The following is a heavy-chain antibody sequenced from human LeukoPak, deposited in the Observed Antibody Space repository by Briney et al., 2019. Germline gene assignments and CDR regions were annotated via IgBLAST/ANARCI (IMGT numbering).Heavy chain of an antibody. CDR3: ARALPRIAAAVHVDY. V-gene: IGHV3-53*01. CDR2: IYSGGGT. CDR1: GFTVSSNY. J-gene: IGHJ4*02. D-gene: IGHD6-13*01. Sequence: GGSLRLSCAASGFTVSSNYMSWVRQAPGKGLEWVSVIYSGGGTYYADSVKGRFTISRDSSKNTLSLQMNSLRAEDTAVYYCARALPRIAAAVHVDYWGQGTLVTVSS.